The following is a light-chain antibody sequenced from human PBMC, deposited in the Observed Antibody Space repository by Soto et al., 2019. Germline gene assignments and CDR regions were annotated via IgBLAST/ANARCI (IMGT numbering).Light chain of an antibody. CDR2: GAS. CDR1: QSVSSN. J-gene: IGKJ5*01. Sequence: EIVMTQSPATLSVSPGVRATLSCRARQSVSSNLAWYKQKPGQARRLLIYGASTRATVIPSRLSGRGSVTGFSLTISSLQSEDFAVYYCQQYNNWPPMTFGQGTRLEIK. V-gene: IGKV3-15*01. CDR3: QQYNNWPPMT.